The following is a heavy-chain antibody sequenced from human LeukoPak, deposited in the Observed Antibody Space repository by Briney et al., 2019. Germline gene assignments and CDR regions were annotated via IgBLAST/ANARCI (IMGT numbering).Heavy chain of an antibody. V-gene: IGHV4-59*08. D-gene: IGHD2-2*02. CDR1: GGSISSYS. J-gene: IGHJ6*02. Sequence: SETLSLTCTVSGGSISSYSWSWIRQPPGKGPEWIGYIYYSGSASYNPSLKSRLTISVDTSKNQFSLNLSSVTAADTAVYYCARNYIVVVPAAISGNGMDVWGQGTTVTVSS. CDR3: ARNYIVVVPAAISGNGMDV. CDR2: IYYSGSA.